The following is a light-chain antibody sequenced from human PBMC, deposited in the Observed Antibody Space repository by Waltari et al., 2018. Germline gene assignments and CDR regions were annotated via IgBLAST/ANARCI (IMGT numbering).Light chain of an antibody. V-gene: IGKV1-39*01. J-gene: IGKJ2*01. CDR1: QSINSY. Sequence: DIQLTQSPSSLSASPRDRVTITCRASQSINSYLNWYQQKPGKAPKLLIYGTSSLQSGVPSRFRGSGSGTEFNLTINRLQPEDFAAYYCQQTYTTPYTFGQGTKLEIK. CDR3: QQTYTTPYT. CDR2: GTS.